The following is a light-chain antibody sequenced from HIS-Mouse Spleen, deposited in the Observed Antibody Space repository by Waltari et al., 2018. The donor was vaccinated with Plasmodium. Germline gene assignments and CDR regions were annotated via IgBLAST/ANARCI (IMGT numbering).Light chain of an antibody. J-gene: IGLJ3*02. Sequence: QSVLTQPPSASGTPGQRVTISCPGSSSNIGSNTVTWYQQLPGTAPKLLIYSNNTRPSGCPGRFSGSSSGTSASRAISGLQSEDEADYYCAAWDDSLNGPVFGGGTKLTVL. CDR1: SSNIGSNT. CDR2: SNN. V-gene: IGLV1-44*01. CDR3: AAWDDSLNGPV.